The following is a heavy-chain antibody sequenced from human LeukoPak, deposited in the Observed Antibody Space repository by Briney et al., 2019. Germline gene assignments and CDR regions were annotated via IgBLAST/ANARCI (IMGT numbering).Heavy chain of an antibody. CDR3: AGRIVGPTHVGAFDI. CDR2: IYYSAST. CDR1: GGSISSYY. D-gene: IGHD1-26*01. V-gene: IGHV4-59*01. Sequence: SETLSLTCTVSGGSISSYYWSWIRQPPGKGLEWIGYIYYSASTNYNPSLKSRVTISVDTSKNQFSLKLSSVTAADTAVYYCAGRIVGPTHVGAFDIWGQGTMVTVSS. J-gene: IGHJ3*02.